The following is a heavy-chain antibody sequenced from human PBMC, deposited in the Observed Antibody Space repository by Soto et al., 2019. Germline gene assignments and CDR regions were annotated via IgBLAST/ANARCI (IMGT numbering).Heavy chain of an antibody. CDR2: TRNKASSYTT. V-gene: IGHV3-72*01. J-gene: IGHJ4*02. D-gene: IGHD3-22*01. CDR1: GFSFSDYY. CDR3: AREGSSSGPDYEY. Sequence: PGGSLRLSCAASGFSFSDYYINWVRQAPGKGLEWVGRTRNKASSYTTDYAAFVKGRFTISRDDSKNLIYLQMNSLKTEGTAVYYCAREGSSSGPDYEYWGQGT.